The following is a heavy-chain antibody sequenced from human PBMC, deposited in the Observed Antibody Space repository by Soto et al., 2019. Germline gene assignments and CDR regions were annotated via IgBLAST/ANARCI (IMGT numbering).Heavy chain of an antibody. V-gene: IGHV4-34*01. CDR1: GGSFSGYY. D-gene: IGHD4-17*01. CDR2: INHSGST. CDR3: ARGWTSMTTATRRAAPHAVIFDY. J-gene: IGHJ4*02. Sequence: QVQLQQWGAGLLKPSETLSLTCAVYGGSFSGYYWSWIRQPPGKGLEWIGEINHSGSTNYNPSLKSRVTISVDTSKNQLSLKLSSVTAADTAVYYCARGWTSMTTATRRAAPHAVIFDYWGQGTLVTVSS.